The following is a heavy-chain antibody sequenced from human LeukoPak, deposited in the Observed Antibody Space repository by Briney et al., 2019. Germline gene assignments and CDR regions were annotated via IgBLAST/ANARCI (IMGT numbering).Heavy chain of an antibody. V-gene: IGHV1-24*01. D-gene: IGHD3-9*01. CDR3: ATGMRYFDSGAFDI. J-gene: IGHJ3*02. Sequence: GASVKVSCKASGGTFSSYAISWVRQAPGQGLEWMGGFDPEDGETIYAQKFQGRVTMTEDTSTDTAYMELSSLRSEDTAVYYCATGMRYFDSGAFDIWGQGTMVTVSS. CDR1: GGTFSSYA. CDR2: FDPEDGET.